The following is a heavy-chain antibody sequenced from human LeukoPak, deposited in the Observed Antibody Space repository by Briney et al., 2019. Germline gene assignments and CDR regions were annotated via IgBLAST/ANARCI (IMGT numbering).Heavy chain of an antibody. CDR1: GFTFSSYA. Sequence: HPGGSLRLSCAASGFTFSSYAMSWVRQAPGKGLEWVANIKQDGSEKYYVDSVKGRFTISRDNAKNSLYLQMNSLRAEDTAVYYCVRSARDYDFWQHLHYYYMDVWGKGTTVTVSS. CDR2: IKQDGSEK. J-gene: IGHJ6*03. CDR3: VRSARDYDFWQHLHYYYMDV. D-gene: IGHD3-3*01. V-gene: IGHV3-7*01.